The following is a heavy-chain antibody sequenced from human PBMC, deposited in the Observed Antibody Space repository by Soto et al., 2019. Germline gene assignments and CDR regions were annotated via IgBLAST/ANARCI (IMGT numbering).Heavy chain of an antibody. CDR2: IYYSGST. CDR3: ARASEGYCSGGSCYLGGGYYYYYYMDV. D-gene: IGHD2-15*01. Sequence: SETLSLTCTVSGGSISSYYWSWIRQPPGKGLEWIGYIYYSGSTNYNPSLKSRVTISVDTSKNQFSLKLSSVTAADTAVYYCARASEGYCSGGSCYLGGGYYYYYYMDVWGKGTTVTVSS. J-gene: IGHJ6*03. CDR1: GGSISSYY. V-gene: IGHV4-59*01.